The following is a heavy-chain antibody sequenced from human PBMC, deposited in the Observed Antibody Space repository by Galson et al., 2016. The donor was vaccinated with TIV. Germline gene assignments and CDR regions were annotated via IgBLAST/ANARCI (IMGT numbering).Heavy chain of an antibody. CDR1: GISFSSYW. D-gene: IGHD3-22*01. CDR3: ARTSYYYDISSYYPLDF. CDR2: INQGGSEK. V-gene: IGHV3-7*01. Sequence: SLRLSCAVSGISFSSYWMTWVRQAPGKGLEWVASINQGGSEKYYVDSVKGRFTISRDNAKNTLYLQMDGLRAEDTAIYYCARTSYYYDISSYYPLDFWGRGTLVTVSA. J-gene: IGHJ4*02.